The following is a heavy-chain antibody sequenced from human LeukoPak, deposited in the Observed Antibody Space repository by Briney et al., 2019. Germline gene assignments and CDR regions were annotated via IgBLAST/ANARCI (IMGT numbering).Heavy chain of an antibody. J-gene: IGHJ4*02. V-gene: IGHV3-30*03. CDR1: GFTFSSYG. Sequence: GGSLRLSCAASGFTFSSYGMHWVRQAPGKGLEWVAVISYDGSNKYYADSVKGRFAISRDNSKNTLYLQMNSLRAEDTAVYYCKAGTGGYFDYWGQGTLVTVSS. CDR2: ISYDGSNK. CDR3: KAGTGGYFDY. D-gene: IGHD6-19*01.